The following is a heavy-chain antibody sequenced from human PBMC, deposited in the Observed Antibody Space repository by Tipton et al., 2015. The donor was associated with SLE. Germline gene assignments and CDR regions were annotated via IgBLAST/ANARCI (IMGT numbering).Heavy chain of an antibody. D-gene: IGHD6-13*01. CDR2: ISGNGGST. Sequence: GSLRLSCAASGFTFSNAWMSWVRQAPGKGLEWVSAISGNGGSTYYADSVKGRFTISRDNSKNTLYLQMNVLRAEDTAVYYCAKPSMSSSWFDYWGQGTLVTVSS. CDR1: GFTFSNAW. V-gene: IGHV3-23*01. J-gene: IGHJ4*02. CDR3: AKPSMSSSWFDY.